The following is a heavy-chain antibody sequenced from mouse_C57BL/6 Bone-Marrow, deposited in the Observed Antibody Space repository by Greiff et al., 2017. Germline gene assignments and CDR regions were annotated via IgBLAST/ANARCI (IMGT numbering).Heavy chain of an antibody. V-gene: IGHV1-61*01. CDR2: IYPSDSET. Sequence: QVQLKQPGAELVRPGSSVKLSCKASGYTFTSYWMDWVKQRPGQGLEWIGNIYPSDSETHYNQKFKDKATLTVDKSSSTAYMQLSSLTSEDSAVYYCARAPGAMDYWGQGTSVTVSS. J-gene: IGHJ4*01. CDR3: ARAPGAMDY. CDR1: GYTFTSYW.